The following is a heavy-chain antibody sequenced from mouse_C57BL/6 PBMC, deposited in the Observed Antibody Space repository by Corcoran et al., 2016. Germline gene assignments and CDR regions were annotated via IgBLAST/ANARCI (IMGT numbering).Heavy chain of an antibody. CDR2: INPYNGGT. CDR1: GYTFTDYY. CDR3: AREMLLWKENAMDY. V-gene: IGHV1-19*01. D-gene: IGHD2-1*01. J-gene: IGHJ4*01. Sequence: EVQLQQSGPVLVKPGASVKMSCKASGYTFTDYYMNWVKQSHGKSLEWIGVINPYNGGTSYNQKFKGKATLTVDKSSSTAYMELNSLTSEDSAVYHCAREMLLWKENAMDYWGQGTSVTVSS.